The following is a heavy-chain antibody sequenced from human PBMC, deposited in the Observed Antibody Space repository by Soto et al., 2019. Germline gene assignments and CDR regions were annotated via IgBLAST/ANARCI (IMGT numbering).Heavy chain of an antibody. CDR2: INPSGGST. CDR1: GGTFSSYA. D-gene: IGHD6-13*01. Sequence: ASVKVSCKASGGTFSSYAISWVRQAPGQGLEWMGIINPSGGSTSYAQKFQGRVTMTRDTSTSTVYMELSSLRSEDTAVYYCARDRAYSSSWYGTGLDYWGQGTLVTVSS. CDR3: ARDRAYSSSWYGTGLDY. J-gene: IGHJ4*02. V-gene: IGHV1-46*01.